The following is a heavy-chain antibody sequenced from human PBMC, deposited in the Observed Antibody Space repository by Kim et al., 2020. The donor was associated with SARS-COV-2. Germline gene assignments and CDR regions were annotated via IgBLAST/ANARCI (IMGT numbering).Heavy chain of an antibody. Sequence: GGSLRLSCAASGFTFSSYAMHWVRQAPGKGLEWVAVISYDGSNKYYADSVKGRFTISRDNSKNTLYLQMNSLRAEDTAVYYCARDSSSLYYFDYWGQGTLVTVSS. CDR3: ARDSSSLYYFDY. CDR1: GFTFSSYA. CDR2: ISYDGSNK. V-gene: IGHV3-30*04. D-gene: IGHD6-13*01. J-gene: IGHJ4*02.